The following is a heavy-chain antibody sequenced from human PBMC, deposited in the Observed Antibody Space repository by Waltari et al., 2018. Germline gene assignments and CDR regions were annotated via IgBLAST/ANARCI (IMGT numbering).Heavy chain of an antibody. CDR3: ARDIWSYDFWSGYYTYYYYGMDV. J-gene: IGHJ6*02. CDR1: GFTFSSYS. Sequence: EVQLVESGGGLVKPGGSVRLSCAASGFTFSSYSMTWVRQAPGKGLEWVSSISSSISYIYYADSVKGRFTISRDNAKNSLYLQMNSLRAEDTAVYYCARDIWSYDFWSGYYTYYYYGMDVWGQGTTVTVSS. V-gene: IGHV3-21*01. D-gene: IGHD3-3*01. CDR2: ISSSISYI.